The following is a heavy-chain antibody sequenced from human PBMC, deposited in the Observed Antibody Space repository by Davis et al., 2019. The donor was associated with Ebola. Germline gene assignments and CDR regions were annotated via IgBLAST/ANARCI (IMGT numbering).Heavy chain of an antibody. J-gene: IGHJ4*02. Sequence: PGGSLRLSCAASGFTFSSYAIHWVRQAPGKGLEWVAVISYDGSNKYYADSVKGRFTISRDNSKNTLYLQMNSLRAEDTAVYYCARDLGYFDYWGQGTLVTVSS. V-gene: IGHV3-30-3*01. D-gene: IGHD7-27*01. CDR2: ISYDGSNK. CDR3: ARDLGYFDY. CDR1: GFTFSSYA.